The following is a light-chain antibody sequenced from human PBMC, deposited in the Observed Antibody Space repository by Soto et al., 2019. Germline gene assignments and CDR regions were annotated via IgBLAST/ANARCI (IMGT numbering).Light chain of an antibody. CDR1: QSISSGY. CDR3: QKHGGSPLVT. CDR2: GAS. J-gene: IGKJ4*01. Sequence: ETVLTQSPGTLSLSPGERATLSCRASQSISSGYLAWYQQRPGQAPRLLISGASNRATGIPDRFSGSGSGTDFNLTIRRMEPEDFAVYYCQKHGGSPLVTFGGGTKVEIK. V-gene: IGKV3-20*01.